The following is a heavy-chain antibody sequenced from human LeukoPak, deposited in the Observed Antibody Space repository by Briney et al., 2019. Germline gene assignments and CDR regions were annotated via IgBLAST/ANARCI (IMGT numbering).Heavy chain of an antibody. D-gene: IGHD6-13*01. Sequence: GGSLRLSCAASGFTFSSYWMNWVRQAPGKGLEWVSYISSSGSTIYYADSVKGRFTISRDNAKNSLYLQMNSLRAEDTAVYYCARDLEAAAGRPPFDYWGQGTLVTVSS. CDR1: GFTFSSYW. V-gene: IGHV3-48*04. CDR3: ARDLEAAAGRPPFDY. J-gene: IGHJ4*02. CDR2: ISSSGSTI.